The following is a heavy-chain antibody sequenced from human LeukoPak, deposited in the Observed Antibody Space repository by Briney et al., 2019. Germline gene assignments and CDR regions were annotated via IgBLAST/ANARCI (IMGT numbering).Heavy chain of an antibody. Sequence: SETLSLTCTVSGGSISSGGYSWSWIRQPPGKGLEWIGYIYHSGSTYYNPSLKSRVTISVDRSKNQFSLKLSSVTAADTAVYYCARGEHYYDSSGSFDYWGQGTLVTVSS. D-gene: IGHD3-22*01. CDR1: GGSISSGGYS. J-gene: IGHJ4*02. CDR2: IYHSGST. V-gene: IGHV4-30-2*01. CDR3: ARGEHYYDSSGSFDY.